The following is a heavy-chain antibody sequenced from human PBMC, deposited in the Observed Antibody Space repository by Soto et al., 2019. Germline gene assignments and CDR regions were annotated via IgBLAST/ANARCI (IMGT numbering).Heavy chain of an antibody. D-gene: IGHD2-21*02. J-gene: IGHJ4*02. CDR2: ISAYNGNT. CDR1: GCTFTSYA. V-gene: IGHV1-18*01. Sequence: ASVKVSCKASGCTFTSYAISWVRQAPGQGLEWMGWISAYNGNTNYAQKLQGRVTMTTDTSTSTAYMELRSLRSDDTAVYYCARDVRSGGDCHSCDYWGQGTLVTVSS. CDR3: ARDVRSGGDCHSCDY.